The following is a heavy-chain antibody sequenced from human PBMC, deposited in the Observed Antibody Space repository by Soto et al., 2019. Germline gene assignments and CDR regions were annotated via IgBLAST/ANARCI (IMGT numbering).Heavy chain of an antibody. Sequence: ASVKVSCKASGYTFTSYGISWVRQAPGQGLEWMGWISAYNGNTNYAQKLQGRVTMTTDTSTSTAYMELRSLRSDDTAVYYFATSGPLYYYDSSGYYYYWGQGTLVTVSS. CDR1: GYTFTSYG. CDR2: ISAYNGNT. D-gene: IGHD3-22*01. CDR3: ATSGPLYYYDSSGYYYY. J-gene: IGHJ4*02. V-gene: IGHV1-18*01.